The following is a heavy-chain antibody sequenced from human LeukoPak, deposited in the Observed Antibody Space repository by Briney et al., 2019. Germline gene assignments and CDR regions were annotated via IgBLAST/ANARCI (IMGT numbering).Heavy chain of an antibody. CDR3: AKDKSSGIAVAGRGDY. CDR1: GFTVSSNY. CDR2: IYSGGST. D-gene: IGHD6-19*01. J-gene: IGHJ4*02. V-gene: IGHV3-66*01. Sequence: GGSLRLSCAASGFTVSSNYMSWVRQAPGKGLEWVSVIYSGGSTYYADSVKGRFTISRDNSKNTLYLQMNSLRAEDTAVYYCAKDKSSGIAVAGRGDYWGQGTLVTVSS.